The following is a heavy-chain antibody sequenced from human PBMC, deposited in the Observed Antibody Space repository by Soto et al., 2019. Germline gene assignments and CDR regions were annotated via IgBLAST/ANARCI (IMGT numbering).Heavy chain of an antibody. V-gene: IGHV4-39*01. CDR1: GGSISSSSYC. J-gene: IGHJ4*02. D-gene: IGHD6-13*01. CDR3: ARRSSSWYSSCFDY. CDR2: IYYSGST. Sequence: PSETLSLTCTVSGGSISSSSYCWGWIRQPPGKGLEWIGSIYYSGSTYYNPSLKSRVTISVDTSKNQFSLKLSSVTAADTAVYYCARRSSSWYSSCFDYWGQGTLVTVSS.